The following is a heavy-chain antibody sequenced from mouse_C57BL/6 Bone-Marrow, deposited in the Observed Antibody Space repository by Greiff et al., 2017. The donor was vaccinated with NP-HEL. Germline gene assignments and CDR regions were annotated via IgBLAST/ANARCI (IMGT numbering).Heavy chain of an antibody. CDR2: IWGGGST. CDR1: GFSLTSYG. V-gene: IGHV2-9*01. Sequence: VQVVESGPGLVAPSQSLSITCTVSGFSLTSYGVDWVRQPPGKGLEWLGVIWGGGSTNYNSALMSSLSIRKDNSKSQVFLKMNSLQTDDTAMYYCAIVSRGYDYESWFAYWGQGTLVTVSA. D-gene: IGHD2-4*01. J-gene: IGHJ3*01. CDR3: AIVSRGYDYESWFAY.